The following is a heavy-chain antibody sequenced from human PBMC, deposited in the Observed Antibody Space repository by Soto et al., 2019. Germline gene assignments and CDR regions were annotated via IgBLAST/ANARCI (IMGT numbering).Heavy chain of an antibody. Sequence: PSETLSLTCTVSGGSISSRSYYWGWVRQPPGKGLEWIGEINHSGVTNYKPSLKRRVTISVDTSKNQFSLQLKSVTAADTALYYCARFSGSYYYAMDVWGQGSTVTVSS. J-gene: IGHJ6*02. CDR2: INHSGVT. CDR3: ARFSGSYYYAMDV. V-gene: IGHV4-39*07. CDR1: GGSISSRSYY. D-gene: IGHD6-19*01.